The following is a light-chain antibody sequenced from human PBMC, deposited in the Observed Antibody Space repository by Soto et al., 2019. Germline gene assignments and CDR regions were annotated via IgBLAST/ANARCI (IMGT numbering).Light chain of an antibody. Sequence: QSVLTQPPSASGTPGQRVTISCSGSNSNIGSNTVNWYQQLPGMAPKLLIHRNNYRPSGVPDRFSGSKSGTSASLAISGLQSEDEADYYCAAWDDSLNGNWVFGGGTKLTVL. CDR3: AAWDDSLNGNWV. CDR1: NSNIGSNT. CDR2: RNN. V-gene: IGLV1-44*01. J-gene: IGLJ3*02.